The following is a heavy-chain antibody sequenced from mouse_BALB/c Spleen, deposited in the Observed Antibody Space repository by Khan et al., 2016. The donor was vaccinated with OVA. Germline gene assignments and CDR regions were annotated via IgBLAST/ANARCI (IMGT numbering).Heavy chain of an antibody. CDR3: ASELGRYYALDY. CDR1: GYSITSDYA. J-gene: IGHJ4*01. V-gene: IGHV3-2*02. D-gene: IGHD4-1*01. Sequence: EVQLVESGPGLVKPSQSLSLTCTVTGYSITSDYAWNWIRQFPGNKLEWMGYISYSGSTTYNPSLKSRISIPRDPSKDQFFLQLKSVTSEDTATYYCASELGRYYALDYWGQGTSVTVSS. CDR2: ISYSGST.